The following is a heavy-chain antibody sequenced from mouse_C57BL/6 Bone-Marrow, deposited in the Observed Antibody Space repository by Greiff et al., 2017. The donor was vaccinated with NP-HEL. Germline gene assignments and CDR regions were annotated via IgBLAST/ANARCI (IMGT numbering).Heavy chain of an antibody. CDR1: GYTFTSYW. CDR3: ARGELRPHAMDY. Sequence: QVQLQQPGAELVKPGASVKMSCKASGYTFTSYWLTWVKQRPGQGLEWIGDIYPGSGSTNYNEKFKSKATLTVDTSSSTAYMQLSSLTSEDSAVYYCARGELRPHAMDYWGQGTSVTVSS. D-gene: IGHD3-2*02. CDR2: IYPGSGST. J-gene: IGHJ4*01. V-gene: IGHV1-55*01.